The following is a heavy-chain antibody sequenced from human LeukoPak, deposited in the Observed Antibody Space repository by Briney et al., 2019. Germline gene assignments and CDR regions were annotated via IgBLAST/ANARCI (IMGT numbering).Heavy chain of an antibody. J-gene: IGHJ6*03. Sequence: GGSLRLSCAASGFTFDDYAMHWVRQAPGKGLEWVSGISWNSGSIGYADSVKGRFTISRDNAKNSLFLQMNSLRAEDTAVYYCARVLRYCSGGNCYSGGLGYMDVWGKGTTVTISS. CDR2: ISWNSGSI. D-gene: IGHD2-15*01. CDR1: GFTFDDYA. CDR3: ARVLRYCSGGNCYSGGLGYMDV. V-gene: IGHV3-9*01.